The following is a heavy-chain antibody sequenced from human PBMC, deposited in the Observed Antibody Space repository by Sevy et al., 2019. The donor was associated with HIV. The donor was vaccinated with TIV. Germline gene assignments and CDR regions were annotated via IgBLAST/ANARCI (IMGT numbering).Heavy chain of an antibody. CDR1: GFTFSGSA. J-gene: IGHJ6*03. CDR3: TRLGSYWGIGYYYYYMDV. CDR2: IRSKANSYAT. D-gene: IGHD3-10*01. Sequence: GVSLRLSCAASGFTFSGSAMHWVRQASGKGLEWVGRIRSKANSYATAYAASVKGRFTISRDDSKNTAYLQMNSLKTEDTAVYYCTRLGSYWGIGYYYYYMDVWGKGTTVTVSS. V-gene: IGHV3-73*01.